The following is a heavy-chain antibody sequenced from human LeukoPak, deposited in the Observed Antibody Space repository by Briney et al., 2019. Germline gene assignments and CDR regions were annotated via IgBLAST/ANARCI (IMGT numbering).Heavy chain of an antibody. D-gene: IGHD3-22*01. J-gene: IGHJ3*02. CDR1: GFTFDDYA. CDR2: ISWNSGTI. CDR3: ARDSESEKYSGYRAFDI. Sequence: GGSLRLSCAASGFTFDDYAMHWVRQAPGKGLEWVSGISWNSGTIGYADSEKGRFTISRDNAKNSLYLQMNSLRAEDTAVYYCARDSESEKYSGYRAFDIWGQGTMVTVSS. V-gene: IGHV3-9*01.